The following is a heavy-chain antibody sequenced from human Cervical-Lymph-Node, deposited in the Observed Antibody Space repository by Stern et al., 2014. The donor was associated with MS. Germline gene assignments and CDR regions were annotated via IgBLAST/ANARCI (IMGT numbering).Heavy chain of an antibody. CDR2: ISYDGSNK. CDR3: AKGHDFWSDHTTEGLGY. Sequence: VQLVESGGGVVQPGRSLRLSCAASGFTFSSYGMHWVRQAPGKGLEWVAVISYDGSNKYYADSVKGRFTISRDNSKNMLYLQMNSLRAEDTAVYYCAKGHDFWSDHTTEGLGYWGQGTLVTVSS. CDR1: GFTFSSYG. V-gene: IGHV3-30*18. D-gene: IGHD3-3*01. J-gene: IGHJ4*02.